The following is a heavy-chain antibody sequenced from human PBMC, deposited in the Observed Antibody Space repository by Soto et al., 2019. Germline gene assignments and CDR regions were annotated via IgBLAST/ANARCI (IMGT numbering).Heavy chain of an antibody. CDR3: ARLRYNWNDGNYYYYMDV. V-gene: IGHV4-59*08. D-gene: IGHD1-1*01. Sequence: QVQLQESGPGLVKPSETLSLTCTVSGGSISSYYWSWIRQPPGKGLEWIGYIYYSGSTNYNPSLKSRVTISVDTSKNQFSLKLSSVTAADTAVYYCARLRYNWNDGNYYYYMDVWGKGTTVTVSS. J-gene: IGHJ6*03. CDR2: IYYSGST. CDR1: GGSISSYY.